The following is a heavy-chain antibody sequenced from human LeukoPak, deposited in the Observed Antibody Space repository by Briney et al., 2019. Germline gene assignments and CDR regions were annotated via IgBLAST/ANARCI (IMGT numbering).Heavy chain of an antibody. Sequence: GGSLRLSCAASGLTFSSYGMHWVRQAPGKGLEWVAVIWYDGSNKYYADSVKGRFTISRDNSKNTLYLQMNSLRAEDTAVYYCARGITMVRGVTVFDYWGQGTLVTVSS. CDR2: IWYDGSNK. CDR1: GLTFSSYG. J-gene: IGHJ4*02. D-gene: IGHD3-10*01. CDR3: ARGITMVRGVTVFDY. V-gene: IGHV3-33*01.